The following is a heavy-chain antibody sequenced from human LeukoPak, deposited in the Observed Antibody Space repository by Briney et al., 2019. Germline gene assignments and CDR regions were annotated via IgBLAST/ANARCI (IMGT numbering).Heavy chain of an antibody. CDR3: VRIPNNAGFPNWFDP. Sequence: GSLRLSCAASGFTFGTHTMNWVRQAPGKGLEWVSSISGSGDYIRYADSVEGRITVSRDNAKDSLYLQMSSLRVEDTAVYYCVRIPNNAGFPNWFDPWGQGTLVIVSS. CDR2: ISGSGDYI. CDR1: GFTFGTHT. D-gene: IGHD2-8*01. V-gene: IGHV3-21*01. J-gene: IGHJ5*02.